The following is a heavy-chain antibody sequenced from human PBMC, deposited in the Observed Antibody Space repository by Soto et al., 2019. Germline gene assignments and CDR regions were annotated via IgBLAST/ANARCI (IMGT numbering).Heavy chain of an antibody. V-gene: IGHV3-43*01. Sequence: GSLRLSCAASGFTFDDYTMHWVRQAPGKGLEWVSLISWDGGSTYYADSVKGRFTISRDNSKNSLYLQMNSLRTEDTALYYCARGSYYYDSSGYLDAFDIWGQGTMVTVSS. J-gene: IGHJ3*02. CDR1: GFTFDDYT. CDR2: ISWDGGST. CDR3: ARGSYYYDSSGYLDAFDI. D-gene: IGHD3-22*01.